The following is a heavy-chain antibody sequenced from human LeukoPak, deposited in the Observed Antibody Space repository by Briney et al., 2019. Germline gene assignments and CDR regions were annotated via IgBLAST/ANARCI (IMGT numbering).Heavy chain of an antibody. CDR2: ISHSGST. CDR3: AAQYSGYVRLDY. Sequence: SETLSLTCAVYGGSFSGYYWSWIRQPPGKGLEWIGEISHSGSTNYDPSLKSRVTISVDTSKNQFSLKLSSVTAADTAVYYCAAQYSGYVRLDYWGQGTLVTVSS. D-gene: IGHD5-12*01. V-gene: IGHV4-34*01. J-gene: IGHJ4*02. CDR1: GGSFSGYY.